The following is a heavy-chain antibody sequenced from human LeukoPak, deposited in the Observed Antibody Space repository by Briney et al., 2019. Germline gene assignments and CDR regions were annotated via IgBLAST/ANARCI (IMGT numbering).Heavy chain of an antibody. D-gene: IGHD3-22*01. CDR1: GFTFDSYG. J-gene: IGHJ4*02. CDR3: GKDIHDRGYADY. V-gene: IGHV3-43*02. Sequence: QPGGSLRLSCAASGFTFDSYGMHWVRQAPGKGLEWVSLISGDGGTSFYANSVKGRFTISRDNTKNSLYLQMNSLRTDDTALYSCGKDIHDRGYADYWGQGTLVTVSS. CDR2: ISGDGGTS.